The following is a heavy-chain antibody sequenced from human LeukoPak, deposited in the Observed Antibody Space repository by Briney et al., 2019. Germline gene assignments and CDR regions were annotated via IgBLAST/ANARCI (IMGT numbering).Heavy chain of an antibody. J-gene: IGHJ5*02. Sequence: GGSLRLSCAASGFTFSSYGMHWVRQAPGKGLEWVAVISYDGSNKYYADSMKGRFTISRDNSKNTLYPQMNSLRAEDTAVYYCAKDPYYYDSWWFDPWGQGTLVTVSS. CDR1: GFTFSSYG. CDR2: ISYDGSNK. CDR3: AKDPYYYDSWWFDP. D-gene: IGHD3-22*01. V-gene: IGHV3-30*18.